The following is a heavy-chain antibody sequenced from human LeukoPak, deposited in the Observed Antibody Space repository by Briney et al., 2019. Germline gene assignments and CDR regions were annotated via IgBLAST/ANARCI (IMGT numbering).Heavy chain of an antibody. CDR1: GFTFSSYA. J-gene: IGHJ4*02. D-gene: IGHD4-17*01. CDR3: ARLYGDYFDY. Sequence: GGSLRLSCAASGFTFSSYAMSWIRQAPGKGLVWVSRINSDGSSTSYADSVKGRFTISRDNAKNTLYLQMNSLRAEDTAVYYCARLYGDYFDYWGQGTLVTVSS. CDR2: INSDGSST. V-gene: IGHV3-74*01.